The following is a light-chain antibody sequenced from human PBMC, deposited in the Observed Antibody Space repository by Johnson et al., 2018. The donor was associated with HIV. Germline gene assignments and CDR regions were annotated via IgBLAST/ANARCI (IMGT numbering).Light chain of an antibody. J-gene: IGLJ1*01. Sequence: QSVLTQPPSVSAAPGQKVTISCSGSNSNIGNNYVSWYQQLPGTAPKLLIYENNKRPSGIPERFSGSKSGTSATLGITRLQTGDEADYYCATWDSSLRWVFGTGTKVTVL. CDR2: ENN. CDR1: NSNIGNNY. V-gene: IGLV1-51*02. CDR3: ATWDSSLRWV.